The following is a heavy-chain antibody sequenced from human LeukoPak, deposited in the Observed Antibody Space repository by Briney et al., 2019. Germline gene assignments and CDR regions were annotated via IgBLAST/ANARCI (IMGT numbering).Heavy chain of an antibody. CDR1: GFTVSSNY. CDR3: ARRDPYYYDSSGYYPFDY. J-gene: IGHJ4*02. D-gene: IGHD3-22*01. V-gene: IGHV3-66*04. CDR2: IYSGGST. Sequence: QAGGSLRLSCAASGFTVSSNYMSWVRQAPGKGLEWVSVIYSGGSTYCADSVKGRFTISRDNSKNTLYLQMNSLRAEDTAVYYCARRDPYYYDSSGYYPFDYWGQGTLVTVSS.